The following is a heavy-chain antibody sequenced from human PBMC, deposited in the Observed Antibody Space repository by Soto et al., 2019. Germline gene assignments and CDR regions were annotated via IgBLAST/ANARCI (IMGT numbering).Heavy chain of an antibody. Sequence: EVQLLESGGGLVQPGGSLRLSCAASGFTFSSYAMSWVRQAPGKGLEWVSAISGSGGSTYYADSVKGRFTISRDNSKXTLYLQMNSLRAEDTAVYYCAKDSRYDFWSGYVDYWGQGTLVTVSS. CDR2: ISGSGGST. V-gene: IGHV3-23*01. J-gene: IGHJ4*02. CDR1: GFTFSSYA. D-gene: IGHD3-3*01. CDR3: AKDSRYDFWSGYVDY.